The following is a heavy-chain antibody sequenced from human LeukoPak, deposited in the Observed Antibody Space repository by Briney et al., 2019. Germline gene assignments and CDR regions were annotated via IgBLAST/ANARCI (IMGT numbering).Heavy chain of an antibody. CDR2: ISYDGSNK. J-gene: IGHJ4*02. CDR1: GFTFSSYG. V-gene: IGHV3-30*18. D-gene: IGHD1-26*01. CDR3: AKDFGIVGATEFDY. Sequence: TGGSLRLSCAASGFTFSSYGMHWVRQAPGKGLEWVAVISYDGSNKYYADSVKGRFTISRDNSKNTLYLQMNSLRAEDTAVYYCAKDFGIVGATEFDYWGQGTLVTVSS.